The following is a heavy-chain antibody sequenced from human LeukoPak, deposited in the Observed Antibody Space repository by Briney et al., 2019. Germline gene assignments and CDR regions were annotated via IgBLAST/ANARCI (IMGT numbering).Heavy chain of an antibody. V-gene: IGHV4-39*07. J-gene: IGHJ6*03. CDR2: IYYSGST. CDR3: ARDLYYYYYMDV. Sequence: PSETLSLTCTVSGGSISGSSYYWGWIRQPPGKGLEWIGSIYYSGSTYYNPSLKSRVTISVDTSKNQFSLKLSSVTAADTAVYYCARDLYYYYYMDVWGKGTTVTVSS. CDR1: GGSISGSSYY.